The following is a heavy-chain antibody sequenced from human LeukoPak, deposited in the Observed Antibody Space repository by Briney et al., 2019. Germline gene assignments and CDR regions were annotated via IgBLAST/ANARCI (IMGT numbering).Heavy chain of an antibody. J-gene: IGHJ4*02. V-gene: IGHV3-74*01. D-gene: IGHD6-13*01. Sequence: GGSLRLSCAASGFTFSSYWMHWVRQAPGKGLVWVSRINSDGSTTNYADSVKGRFTISRDNAKDSLYLQMNSLRAEDTAVYYCARSYSSSWLFDYWGQGTLVTVSS. CDR3: ARSYSSSWLFDY. CDR2: INSDGSTT. CDR1: GFTFSSYW.